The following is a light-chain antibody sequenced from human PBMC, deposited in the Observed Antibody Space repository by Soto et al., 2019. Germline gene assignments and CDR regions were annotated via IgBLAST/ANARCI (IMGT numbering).Light chain of an antibody. CDR1: QSLLHSNGYNY. Sequence: DIVMTQSPLSLPVTPGEPASISCRSSQSLLHSNGYNYLDWYLQKPGQSPQLLIYLGSNRASGVPDRFSGSGSGTDFTLTISRVEAEDVGVYYDMQALQTPWTFGQGTKVEIK. V-gene: IGKV2-28*01. CDR3: MQALQTPWT. CDR2: LGS. J-gene: IGKJ1*01.